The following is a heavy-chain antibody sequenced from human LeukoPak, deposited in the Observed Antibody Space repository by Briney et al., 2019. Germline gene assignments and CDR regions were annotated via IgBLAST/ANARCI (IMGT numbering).Heavy chain of an antibody. J-gene: IGHJ4*02. CDR1: GYTFTSYG. V-gene: IGHV1-18*01. CDR2: ISAYNGNT. Sequence: ASVKVSCKASGYTFTSYGISWVRQAPGQGLEWMGWISAYNGNTNYAQKLQGRVTMTTDTSTRTDYMDLRSLRSDDTAVYSCARDHRTDYYGSSGYYPLDYWGQGTLVTVSS. CDR3: ARDHRTDYYGSSGYYPLDY. D-gene: IGHD3-22*01.